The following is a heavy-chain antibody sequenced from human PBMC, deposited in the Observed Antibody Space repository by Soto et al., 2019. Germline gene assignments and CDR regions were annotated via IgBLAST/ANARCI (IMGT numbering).Heavy chain of an antibody. Sequence: ASVKVSCKTSGYTFTNYHIHWVRQAPGQGLEWLGIINPSDGGTGYAQKFQGRVTMTRDTSTSTVYMDMSSLRSEDTAVYYCARDTSPNIPAFFDYWGQGTLVTVSS. J-gene: IGHJ4*02. CDR2: INPSDGGT. D-gene: IGHD2-2*02. V-gene: IGHV1-46*01. CDR3: ARDTSPNIPAFFDY. CDR1: GYTFTNYH.